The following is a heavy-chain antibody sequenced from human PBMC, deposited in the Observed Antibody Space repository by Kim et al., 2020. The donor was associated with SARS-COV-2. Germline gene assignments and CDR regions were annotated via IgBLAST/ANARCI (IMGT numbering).Heavy chain of an antibody. V-gene: IGHV3-7*03. CDR1: GFILSSYW. CDR2: IKKDGSEK. CDR3: ARAACCSGPSCFDY. D-gene: IGHD2-2*01. J-gene: IGHJ4*02. Sequence: GGSLRLSCAASGFILSSYWMSWVRQAPGKGLEWVANIKKDGSEKYYVDSVKGRFTTSKDNAKNSLDLQMSSLRAEDTAVYYCARAACCSGPSCFDYWGQGTLVAVSS.